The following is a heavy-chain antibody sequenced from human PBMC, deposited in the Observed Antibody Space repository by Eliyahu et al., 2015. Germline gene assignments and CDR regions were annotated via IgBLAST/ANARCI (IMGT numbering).Heavy chain of an antibody. CDR3: ARLYHYYESGGYYLDY. V-gene: IGHV4-39*01. Sequence: QLQLQESGPGPVKSSETLSLSXXVSGGSIXDGSHXWVXIRQPPGKGLEWIGGIYHGGSTYYXPSLKSRITLSVDTSESQFFLRLSSVTAADAAVYYCARLYHYYESGGYYLDYWGQGTLVTVSS. CDR2: IYHGGST. D-gene: IGHD3-22*01. J-gene: IGHJ4*02. CDR1: GGSIXDGSHX.